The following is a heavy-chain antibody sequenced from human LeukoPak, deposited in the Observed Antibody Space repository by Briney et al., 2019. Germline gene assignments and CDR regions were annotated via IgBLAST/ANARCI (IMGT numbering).Heavy chain of an antibody. CDR2: ISGGSTTM. V-gene: IGHV3-48*01. CDR1: GFTFSSYT. J-gene: IGHJ2*01. CDR3: ARVLRVGWYFDL. Sequence: TGGSLRLSCAASGFTFSSYTMNWVRQAPGKGLEWVSYISGGSTTMYYADSVKGRFTISRDNSKNTMYLQMNSLRAEDTAVYYCARVLRVGWYFDLWGRGTLVTVSS.